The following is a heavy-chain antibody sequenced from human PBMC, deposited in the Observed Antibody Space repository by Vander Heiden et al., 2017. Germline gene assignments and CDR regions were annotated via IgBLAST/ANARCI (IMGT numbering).Heavy chain of an antibody. D-gene: IGHD2-21*02. Sequence: QVQLVQSGAEVKKPGASVKVSCTASGYTFSSYDINWVRQAAGQGLEWMGWMNPNSGNTGYAQKFQGRVTMTRSTSISTAYMELSSLTSEDTAVYYCAREGVVVTPIPDPFYIWGQGTMVTVSS. CDR1: GYTFSSYD. CDR3: AREGVVVTPIPDPFYI. CDR2: MNPNSGNT. J-gene: IGHJ3*02. V-gene: IGHV1-8*01.